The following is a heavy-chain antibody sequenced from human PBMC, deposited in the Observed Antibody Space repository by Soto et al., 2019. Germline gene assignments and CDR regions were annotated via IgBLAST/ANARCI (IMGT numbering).Heavy chain of an antibody. Sequence: SVKVSCKASGGTFSSYAISWVRQAPGQGLEWMGGIIPIFGTANYAQKFQGRVTITADESTSTAYMELSSLRSEDTAVYYCARGPYSSSWYHRGVGGGHYGMDVWGQ. CDR3: ARGPYSSSWYHRGVGGGHYGMDV. CDR2: IIPIFGTA. V-gene: IGHV1-69*13. J-gene: IGHJ6*02. D-gene: IGHD6-13*01. CDR1: GGTFSSYA.